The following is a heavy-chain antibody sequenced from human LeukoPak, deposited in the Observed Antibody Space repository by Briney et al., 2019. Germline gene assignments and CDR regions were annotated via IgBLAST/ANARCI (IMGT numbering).Heavy chain of an antibody. CDR2: ISWNSGSI. V-gene: IGHV3-9*01. Sequence: GRSLRLSCAASGFTFDDYALHWVRQAPGKGLEWVSGISWNSGSIDYADSVKGRFTISRDNANSSLYLQMNSLRAEDTAVYYCARDGAPDSSGYCYYGMDVWGQGTTVTVSS. CDR3: ARDGAPDSSGYCYYGMDV. J-gene: IGHJ6*02. CDR1: GFTFDDYA. D-gene: IGHD3-22*01.